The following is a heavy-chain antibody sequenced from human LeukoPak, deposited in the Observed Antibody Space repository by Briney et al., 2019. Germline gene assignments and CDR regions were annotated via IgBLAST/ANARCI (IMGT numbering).Heavy chain of an antibody. J-gene: IGHJ5*02. D-gene: IGHD4-17*01. CDR2: ISSSGSTI. Sequence: GGSLRLSCAASGFTFSGYEMNWVRQAPGKGLEWVSYISSSGSTIYYADSVKGRFTISRDNAKNSLYLQMNSLRAEDTAVYYCARVGYGDYNLGGWFDPWGQGTLVTVSS. V-gene: IGHV3-48*03. CDR3: ARVGYGDYNLGGWFDP. CDR1: GFTFSGYE.